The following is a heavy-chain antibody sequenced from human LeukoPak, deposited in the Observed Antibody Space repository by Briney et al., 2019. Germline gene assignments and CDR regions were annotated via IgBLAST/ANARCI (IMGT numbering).Heavy chain of an antibody. CDR1: GFTFSSYW. D-gene: IGHD3-22*01. Sequence: GGSLRLSCAASGFTFSSYWMSWVRQAPGKGLEWVANIKQDGSEKYNVDSVKGRFTISRDNAKNSLYLQMNSLRAEDTAVYYCARDSVHGYYDSSGYSTLFDYWGQGTLVTVSS. J-gene: IGHJ4*02. CDR2: IKQDGSEK. V-gene: IGHV3-7*01. CDR3: ARDSVHGYYDSSGYSTLFDY.